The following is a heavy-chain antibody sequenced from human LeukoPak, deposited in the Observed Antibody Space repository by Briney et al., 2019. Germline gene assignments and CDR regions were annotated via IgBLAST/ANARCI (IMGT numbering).Heavy chain of an antibody. CDR3: ARRHYDSSGYYSNWFDP. V-gene: IGHV4-39*01. CDR2: IYYSGST. CDR1: GGSISTYY. Sequence: PSETLSLTCTLSGGSISTYYWSWIRQPPGKGLEWIGSIYYSGSTYYNPSLKSRVTISVDTSKNQFSLKLSSVTAADTAVYYCARRHYDSSGYYSNWFDPWGQGTLVTVSS. J-gene: IGHJ5*02. D-gene: IGHD3-22*01.